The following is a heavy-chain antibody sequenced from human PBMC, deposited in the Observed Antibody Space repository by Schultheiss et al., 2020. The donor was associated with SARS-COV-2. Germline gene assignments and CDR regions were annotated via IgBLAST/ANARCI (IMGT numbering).Heavy chain of an antibody. V-gene: IGHV4-34*01. J-gene: IGHJ6*02. CDR3: ARGGSGALYYGMDV. CDR2: IYHSGST. Sequence: SETLSLTCAVYGGSFSGYYWSWIRQSPGKGLEWIGEIYHSGSTNYNPSLKSRVTISVDTSKNQFSLKLSSVTAADTAVYYCARGGSGALYYGMDVWGQGTTVTVSS. CDR1: GGSFSGYY. D-gene: IGHD6-19*01.